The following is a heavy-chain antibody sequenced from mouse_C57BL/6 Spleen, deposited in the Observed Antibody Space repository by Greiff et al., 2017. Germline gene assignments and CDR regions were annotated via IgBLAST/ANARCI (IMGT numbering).Heavy chain of an antibody. CDR2: IYPGSGNT. J-gene: IGHJ2*01. Sequence: VQLQQSGAELVRPGASVKLSCKASGYTFTDYYINWVKQRPGQGLEWIARIYPGSGNTYYNEKFKGKATLTAEKSSSTGYMQLSSLTSEDSAVDFCAREGLITTVVRGDYFDYWGQGTTLTVSS. CDR1: GYTFTDYY. V-gene: IGHV1-76*01. D-gene: IGHD1-1*01. CDR3: AREGLITTVVRGDYFDY.